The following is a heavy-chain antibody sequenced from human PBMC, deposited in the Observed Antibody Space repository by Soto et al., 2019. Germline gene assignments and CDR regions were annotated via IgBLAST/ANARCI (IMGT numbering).Heavy chain of an antibody. CDR3: ARERDYYDSSGYNYYYYGMDV. CDR2: TYHSGST. CDR1: GYSISSGYY. J-gene: IGHJ6*02. D-gene: IGHD3-22*01. V-gene: IGHV4-38-2*02. Sequence: SETLSLTCAVSGYSISSGYYWGWIRQPPGKGLEWIGSTYHSGSTYYNPSLKSRVTISVDTSKNQFSLKLSSVTAADTAVYYCARERDYYDSSGYNYYYYGMDVWGQGTTVTVSS.